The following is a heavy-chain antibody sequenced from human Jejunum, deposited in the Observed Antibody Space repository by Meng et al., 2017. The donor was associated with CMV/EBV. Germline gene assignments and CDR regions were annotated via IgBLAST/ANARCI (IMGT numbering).Heavy chain of an antibody. CDR1: FTDHS. Sequence: FTDHSFPWVRPAPGQGLELMGWINPNIGGAHYLQKFQGRVTMTRDTSLSTAYMEMTSLTSDDTAVYYCAKVIATTRPGSPLDSWGQGTLVTVSS. CDR2: INPNIGGA. D-gene: IGHD6-6*01. J-gene: IGHJ4*02. V-gene: IGHV1-2*02. CDR3: AKVIATTRPGSPLDS.